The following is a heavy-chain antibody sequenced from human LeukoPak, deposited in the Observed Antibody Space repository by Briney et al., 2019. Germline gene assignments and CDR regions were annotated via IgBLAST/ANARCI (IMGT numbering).Heavy chain of an antibody. CDR2: ISYDGSNK. V-gene: IGHV3-30-3*01. CDR3: ARNDLEITIFGVVITDYFDY. J-gene: IGHJ4*02. CDR1: GFTFSSYA. Sequence: GGSLRLSCTASGFTFSSYAMHWVRQAPGKGLEWVAVISYDGSNKYYADSVKGRFTISRDNSKNTLYLQMNSLRAEDTAVYYCARNDLEITIFGVVITDYFDYWGQGTLVTVSS. D-gene: IGHD3-3*01.